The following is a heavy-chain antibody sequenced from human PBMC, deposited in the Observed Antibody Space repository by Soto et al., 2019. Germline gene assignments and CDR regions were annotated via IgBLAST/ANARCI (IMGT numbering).Heavy chain of an antibody. Sequence: PGGSLRLSCAVSGFSFSDYCMNWIRQAPGKGLEWLSYISSTATYTNYADSVRGRFTISRDSAKNSLYLDMNGLRAEDTAVYYCARARLVVEGRFDYWGQGTLVTVSS. CDR3: ARARLVVEGRFDY. CDR2: ISSTATYT. D-gene: IGHD3-22*01. J-gene: IGHJ4*02. CDR1: GFSFSDYC. V-gene: IGHV3-11*06.